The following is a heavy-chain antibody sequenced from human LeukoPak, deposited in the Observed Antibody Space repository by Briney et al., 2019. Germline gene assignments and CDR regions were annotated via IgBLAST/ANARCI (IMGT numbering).Heavy chain of an antibody. CDR1: GASVGSDY. D-gene: IGHD2/OR15-2a*01. CDR3: ARHPFQYPFDH. V-gene: IGHV4-59*08. Sequence: SETLSLTCTVSGASVGSDYWSWIRQSPGKGLEWIGYIYHSGHTMSNPSLKSRVSLSLDTSNNQFSLKLSSVTAADTAVYYCARHPFQYPFDHWGQGTVASVSS. J-gene: IGHJ5*02. CDR2: IYHSGHT.